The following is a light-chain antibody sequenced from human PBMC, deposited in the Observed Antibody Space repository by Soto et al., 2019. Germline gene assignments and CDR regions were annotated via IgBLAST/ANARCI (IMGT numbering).Light chain of an antibody. CDR2: EVS. Sequence: QSALTQPASVSGSPGQSITISCTGTSSDVGGYNYVSWYQQHPGKAPKLMIYEVSNRPSGVSNRFSGSKSGNTASLTISGLQAEDEADYYCSSYTSSSTLYVVFGGGTKVPS. J-gene: IGLJ2*01. V-gene: IGLV2-14*01. CDR3: SSYTSSSTLYVV. CDR1: SSDVGGYNY.